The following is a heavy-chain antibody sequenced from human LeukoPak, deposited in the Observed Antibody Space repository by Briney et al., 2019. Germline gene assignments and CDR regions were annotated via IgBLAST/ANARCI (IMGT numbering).Heavy chain of an antibody. CDR2: IYHSGST. J-gene: IGHJ5*02. CDR1: GGSISSSNW. V-gene: IGHV4-4*02. D-gene: IGHD1-26*01. CDR3: ARAREKDWFDP. Sequence: SETLSLTCAVSGGSISSSNWWGWVRQPPEKGLEWIGVIYHSGSTNYNPSLKSRVTISVDKSKNQFSLKLSSVTAADTAVYYCARAREKDWFDPWGQGTLVTVSS.